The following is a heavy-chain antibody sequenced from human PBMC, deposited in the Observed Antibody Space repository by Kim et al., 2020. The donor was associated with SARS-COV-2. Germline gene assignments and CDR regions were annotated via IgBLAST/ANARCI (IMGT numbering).Heavy chain of an antibody. CDR1: GYTFTSYY. V-gene: IGHV1-46*01. CDR3: ARDSSDPGYYDFWSGPPYGMDV. D-gene: IGHD3-3*01. Sequence: ASVKVSCKASGYTFTSYYMHWVRQAPGQGLEWMGIINPSGGSTSYAQKFQGRVTMTRDTSTSTVYMELSSLRSEDTAVYYCARDSSDPGYYDFWSGPPYGMDVWGQGTTVTVSS. CDR2: INPSGGST. J-gene: IGHJ6*02.